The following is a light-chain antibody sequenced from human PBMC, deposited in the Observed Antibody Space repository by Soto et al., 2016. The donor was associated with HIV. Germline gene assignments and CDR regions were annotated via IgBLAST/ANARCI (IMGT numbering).Light chain of an antibody. CDR3: QQYESPLFT. J-gene: IGKJ3*01. V-gene: IGKV1-33*01. Sequence: DIQMTQSPSSLSASVGERVTITCQASQDIRNHLNWYQQKPGKAPSLLIYDASTLETGVPSRFSGSGSGTDFTLTISSLQPEDFAAYYCQQYESPLFTFGPGTK. CDR2: DAS. CDR1: QDIRNH.